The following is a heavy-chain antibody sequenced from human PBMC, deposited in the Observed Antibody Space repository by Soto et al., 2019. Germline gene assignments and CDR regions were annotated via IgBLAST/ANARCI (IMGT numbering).Heavy chain of an antibody. CDR3: ARGDIVVVPAGVVNCCDP. CDR1: GGSISSSSYY. D-gene: IGHD2-2*01. J-gene: IGHJ5*02. V-gene: IGHV4-39*02. CDR2: IYYSGST. Sequence: QLQLQESGPGLVKPSETLSLTCTVSGGSISSSSYYWGWIRQPPGKGLEWIGSIYYSGSTYYNASLNSRVTLCVETSKNQFSLKRSSVTAAYTAVNYWARGDIVVVPAGVVNCCDPWDQGTLVTVSS.